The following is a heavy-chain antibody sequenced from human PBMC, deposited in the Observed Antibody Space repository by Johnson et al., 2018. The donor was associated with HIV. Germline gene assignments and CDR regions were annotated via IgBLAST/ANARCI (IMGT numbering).Heavy chain of an antibody. CDR1: GFTFSSYA. CDR3: ARLYDSSGYGAFDI. D-gene: IGHD3-22*01. Sequence: VQLVESGGGLVQPGGSLRLSCAASGFTFSSYAMSWVRQAPGKGLEWVSAIYRDGNTNYADSVKGRFTISRDNSKNTLYLQMNSLRADDTAVYYCARLYDSSGYGAFDIWGQGTMVTVSS. V-gene: IGHV3-66*02. CDR2: IYRDGNT. J-gene: IGHJ3*02.